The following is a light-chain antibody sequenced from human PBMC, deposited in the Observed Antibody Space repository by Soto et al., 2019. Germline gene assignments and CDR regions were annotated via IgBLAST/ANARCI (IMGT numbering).Light chain of an antibody. J-gene: IGKJ1*01. CDR2: KAS. V-gene: IGKV1-5*03. CDR1: QSISSW. CDR3: QQYNSFPWT. Sequence: IQMTQSPSTLSASVGDRVTITCRASQSISSWLAWYQQKPGKAPKLLIYKASSLESGVPSRFSGSGSGTEFTLTISSLQPDDFATYHCQQYNSFPWTFGQGTKVEIK.